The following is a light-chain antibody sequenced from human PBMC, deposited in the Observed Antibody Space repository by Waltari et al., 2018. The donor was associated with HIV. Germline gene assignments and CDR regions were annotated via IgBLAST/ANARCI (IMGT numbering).Light chain of an antibody. CDR2: RAS. Sequence: DIRMTQSPSSVSASVGDNVTITCRASQPISSYLAWYQYSAGGVPNLRVYRASRLQPGVPSRFSGSGSAIDFSLSIARLQTEDSAMYYCQQASNFPHTFGGGTRVEI. J-gene: IGKJ4*01. V-gene: IGKV1-12*01. CDR3: QQASNFPHT. CDR1: QPISSY.